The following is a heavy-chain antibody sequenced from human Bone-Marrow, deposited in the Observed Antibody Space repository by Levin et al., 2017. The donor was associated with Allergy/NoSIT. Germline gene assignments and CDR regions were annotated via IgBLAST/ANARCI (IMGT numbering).Heavy chain of an antibody. CDR3: AKEEQQLVTKGYFQH. CDR2: ISGSGGST. J-gene: IGHJ1*01. D-gene: IGHD6-13*01. V-gene: IGHV3-23*01. CDR1: GFTFSSYA. Sequence: GESLKISCAASGFTFSSYAMSWVRQAPGKGLEWVSAISGSGGSTYYADSVKGRFTISRDNSKNTLYLQMNSLRAEDTAVYYCAKEEQQLVTKGYFQHWGQGTLVTVSS.